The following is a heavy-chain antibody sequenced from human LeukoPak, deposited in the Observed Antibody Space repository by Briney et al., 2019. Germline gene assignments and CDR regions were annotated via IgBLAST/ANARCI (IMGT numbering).Heavy chain of an antibody. CDR2: INAGNGNT. V-gene: IGHV1-3*01. Sequence: ASVKVSCKASGYTFTSYAMHWVRQAPGQRLEWIGWINAGNGNTKYSQKFQGRVTMTRDTSISTAYMELSRLRSDDTAVYYCARDHRVAAAGTNWFDPWGQGTLVTVSS. CDR3: ARDHRVAAAGTNWFDP. J-gene: IGHJ5*02. CDR1: GYTFTSYA. D-gene: IGHD6-13*01.